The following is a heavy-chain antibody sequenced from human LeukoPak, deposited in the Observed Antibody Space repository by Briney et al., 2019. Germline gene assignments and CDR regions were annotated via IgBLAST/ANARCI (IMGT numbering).Heavy chain of an antibody. CDR1: GYTFTSYG. CDR2: ISAYNGNT. J-gene: IGHJ4*02. CDR3: AIARVSSSWPPFDY. D-gene: IGHD6-13*01. V-gene: IGHV1-18*01. Sequence: ASVKVSCEASGYTFTSYGISWVRQAPGQGLEWMGWISAYNGNTNYAQKLQGRVTMTTDTSTSTAYMELRSLRSDDTAVYYCAIARVSSSWPPFDYWGQGTLVTVSS.